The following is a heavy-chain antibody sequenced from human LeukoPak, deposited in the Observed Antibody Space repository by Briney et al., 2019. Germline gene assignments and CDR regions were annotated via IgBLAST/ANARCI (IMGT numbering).Heavy chain of an antibody. Sequence: GGSLRLSCAASGFTGSNNYMSWVRQAPGKGLEWVSAIHSSGGTYYADSVKGRFTISRDTSKNTLYLQINSLRVEDTAVYYCAREWPLGWYFDLWGRGTLVTVSS. V-gene: IGHV3-53*01. J-gene: IGHJ2*01. CDR1: GFTGSNNY. D-gene: IGHD5-12*01. CDR3: AREWPLGWYFDL. CDR2: IHSSGGT.